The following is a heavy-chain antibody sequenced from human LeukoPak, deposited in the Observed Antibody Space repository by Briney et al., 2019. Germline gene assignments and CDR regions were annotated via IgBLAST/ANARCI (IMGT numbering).Heavy chain of an antibody. J-gene: IGHJ3*02. CDR3: AKDGLVVVLNNPRGHSPDAFDI. Sequence: PGGSLRLSCAASGFTFSSYAMSWVRQAPGKGLEWVSAISGSGGSTYYADSVKGRFTISRDNSKNTLYLQMNSLRAEDTAVYYCAKDGLVVVLNNPRGHSPDAFDIWGQGTMVTVSS. D-gene: IGHD2-15*01. CDR1: GFTFSSYA. CDR2: ISGSGGST. V-gene: IGHV3-23*01.